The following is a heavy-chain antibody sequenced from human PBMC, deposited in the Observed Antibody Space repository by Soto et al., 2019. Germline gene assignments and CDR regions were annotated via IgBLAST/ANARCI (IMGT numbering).Heavy chain of an antibody. V-gene: IGHV1-18*04. Sequence: QVQLVESGAEVKKPGASVTVSCKASGYTFTSYGISWVRQAPGPGLEWMGWISAYNGNTNYAQKLQGRVTMTKDTSTSTAYMELRSLRSDDTVVYYCAIEVGIAVAGTLGYCGQGTLVTFSS. D-gene: IGHD6-19*01. J-gene: IGHJ4*02. CDR2: ISAYNGNT. CDR1: GYTFTSYG. CDR3: AIEVGIAVAGTLGY.